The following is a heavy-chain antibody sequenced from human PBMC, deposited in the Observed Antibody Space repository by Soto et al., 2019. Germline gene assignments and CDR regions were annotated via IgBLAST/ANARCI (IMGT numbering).Heavy chain of an antibody. J-gene: IGHJ4*02. CDR2: IDPSGNGT. V-gene: IGHV1-46*01. D-gene: IGHD3-22*01. CDR1: GHTSINYY. CDR3: AINYYDSSAYLY. Sequence: ASVKVSCKASGHTSINYYMHWVRQAPGQGLDWLGKIDPSGNGTSYAERFQGRITLTSDTSTNTVYVELSSLRSEDTAIYYCAINYYDSSAYLYWGQGTLVTVSS.